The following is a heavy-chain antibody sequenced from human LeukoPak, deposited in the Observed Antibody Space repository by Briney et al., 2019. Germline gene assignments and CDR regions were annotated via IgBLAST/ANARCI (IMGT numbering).Heavy chain of an antibody. CDR1: AFTFNNYG. D-gene: IGHD3-10*01. J-gene: IGHJ4*02. CDR2: IRYDGSNK. CDR3: AKDSGSYYTSDY. V-gene: IGHV3-30*02. Sequence: GGSLRLSCAASAFTFNNYGMHWVRQALGKGLEWVAFIRYDGSNKYYADFVEGRFTISRDNSKNTLYLLMNSLRAEDTAVYYCAKDSGSYYTSDYWGQGTLVTVSS.